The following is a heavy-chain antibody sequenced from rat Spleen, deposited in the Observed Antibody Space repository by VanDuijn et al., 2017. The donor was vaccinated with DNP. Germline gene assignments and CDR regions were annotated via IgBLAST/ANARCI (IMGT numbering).Heavy chain of an antibody. CDR3: TRESWGYVMDA. V-gene: IGHV2S75*01. Sequence: QVQLKESGPVLVQASETLSLTCTVSGFSLTSNSVSWVRQPPGKGLEWMGTIWSGGNTDYNSALKSRLSFSRDTSKSQVFLKMNSLQTDDTAIYYCTRESWGYVMDAWGQGASVTVSS. J-gene: IGHJ4*01. CDR2: IWSGGNT. CDR1: GFSLTSNS. D-gene: IGHD1-7*01.